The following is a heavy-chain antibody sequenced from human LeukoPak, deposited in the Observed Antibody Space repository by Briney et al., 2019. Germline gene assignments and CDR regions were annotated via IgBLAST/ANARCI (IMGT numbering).Heavy chain of an antibody. CDR1: GYTFTGYY. CDR2: INPNSGGT. CDR3: ARRGSSSPGAFDI. V-gene: IGHV1-2*02. J-gene: IGHJ3*02. D-gene: IGHD6-6*01. Sequence: ASVKVSCKASGYTFTGYYMHWVRQAPGQGLEWMGWINPNSGGTNYAQKFQGRVTMTTDTSTSTAYMELRSLRSDDTAVYYCARRGSSSPGAFDIWGQGTMVTVSS.